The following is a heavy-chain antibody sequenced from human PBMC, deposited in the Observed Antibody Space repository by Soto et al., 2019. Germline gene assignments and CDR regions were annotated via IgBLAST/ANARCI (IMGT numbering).Heavy chain of an antibody. CDR3: AKYGCSSTSCQCDY. Sequence: GGSLRLSCAASGFTFRNYGMNWVRQAPGKGLECVSSIDGSGAGTYYSDSVRGRFTISRDNSKNTLYLQLNSLRAEDTAVYYCAKYGCSSTSCQCDYWGQGTRVTVSS. V-gene: IGHV3-23*01. CDR2: IDGSGAGT. CDR1: GFTFRNYG. D-gene: IGHD2-2*01. J-gene: IGHJ4*02.